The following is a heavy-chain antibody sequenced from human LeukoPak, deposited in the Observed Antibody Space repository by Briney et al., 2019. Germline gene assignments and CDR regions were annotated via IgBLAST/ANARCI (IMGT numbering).Heavy chain of an antibody. V-gene: IGHV4-39*01. D-gene: IGHD1-26*01. Sequence: SETLSLTCTVSGDITHYWGWIRQPPGKGLECIGSIYFSGSTYYNPSLRSRVTISLDTSKKQLSLKLSSVTAADTAVYYCARHNGGGVRSYVAPGPPDYFDYWGQGTLVTVSS. CDR1: GDITHY. J-gene: IGHJ4*02. CDR2: IYFSGST. CDR3: ARHNGGGVRSYVAPGPPDYFDY.